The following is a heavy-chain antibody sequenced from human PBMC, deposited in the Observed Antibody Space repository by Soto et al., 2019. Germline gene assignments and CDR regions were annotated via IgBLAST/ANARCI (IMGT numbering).Heavy chain of an antibody. CDR1: GGAFSGYY. CDR3: ARVGILRYFDWPDYYYYYGMDV. Sequence: SETLSLTCAVYGGAFSGYYCICIRQPPFKWLEWIGEINHSGSTNYNPSLKSRVTISVDTSKNQFSLKLSSVTAADTAVYYCARVGILRYFDWPDYYYYYGMDVWGQGTTVTSP. J-gene: IGHJ6*02. V-gene: IGHV4-34*01. CDR2: INHSGST. D-gene: IGHD3-9*01.